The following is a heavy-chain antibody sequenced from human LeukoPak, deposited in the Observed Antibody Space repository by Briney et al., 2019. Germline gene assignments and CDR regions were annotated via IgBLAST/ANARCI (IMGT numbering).Heavy chain of an antibody. CDR1: GFTFSSYW. CDR2: IKQDGSEK. CDR3: ARDGAMVRGVYNWFDP. Sequence: PGGSLRLSCAASGFTFSSYWMSWVRQAPGKGLEWVANIKQDGSEKYYVDSVKGRFTISRDNAKNSLYLQVNSLRAEDTAVYYCARDGAMVRGVYNWFDPWGQGTLVTVSS. V-gene: IGHV3-7*03. D-gene: IGHD3-10*01. J-gene: IGHJ5*02.